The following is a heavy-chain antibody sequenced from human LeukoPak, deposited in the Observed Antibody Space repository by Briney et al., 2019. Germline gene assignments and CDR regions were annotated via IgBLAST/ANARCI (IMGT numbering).Heavy chain of an antibody. D-gene: IGHD1-26*01. V-gene: IGHV5-51*01. CDR2: IYPADSDT. Sequence: GESLKISCKGSGYAFTTNWIGWVRQMPGKGLEWMGIIYPADSDTRYSPSFQGQVAISADKSISTAYLQWNSLKASDTAMYYCARPGYSGSLEYWGQGTLVTVSS. CDR1: GYAFTTNW. CDR3: ARPGYSGSLEY. J-gene: IGHJ4*02.